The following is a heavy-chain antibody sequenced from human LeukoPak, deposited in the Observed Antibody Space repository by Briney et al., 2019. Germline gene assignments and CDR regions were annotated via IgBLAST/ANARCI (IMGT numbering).Heavy chain of an antibody. CDR1: GGSFSGYY. J-gene: IGHJ5*02. Sequence: PSETLSLTCAVYGGSFSGYYWSWIRQPPGKGLEWIGEINHSGSTNYNPSLKSRVTISVDTSNNQFSLKLSSVTAADTAVYYCAAYSTRHRWFDPWGQGTLVTVSS. V-gene: IGHV4-34*01. D-gene: IGHD2-15*01. CDR3: AAYSTRHRWFDP. CDR2: INHSGST.